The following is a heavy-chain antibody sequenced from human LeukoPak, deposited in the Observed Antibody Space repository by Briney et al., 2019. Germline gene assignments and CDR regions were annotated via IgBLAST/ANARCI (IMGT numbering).Heavy chain of an antibody. D-gene: IGHD3-10*01. CDR3: ARATMVRPYYYYYYMDV. J-gene: IGHJ6*03. CDR1: GGSISSYY. V-gene: IGHV4-59*01. Sequence: SETLSLTCTVSGGSISSYYWSWIRQPPGKGLEWTGYIYYSGSTNYNPSLKSRVTISVDTSKNQFSLKLSSVTAADTAVYYCARATMVRPYYYYYYMDVWGKGTTVTISS. CDR2: IYYSGST.